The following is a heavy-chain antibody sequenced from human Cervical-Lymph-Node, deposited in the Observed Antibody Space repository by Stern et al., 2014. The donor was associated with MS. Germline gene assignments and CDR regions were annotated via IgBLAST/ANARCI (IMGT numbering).Heavy chain of an antibody. Sequence: EVQLVESGGGLVQPGGSLRLSCVGSGFTFKTFAMTWVRQAPGKGLEWIAGSGADGATHFADSVRGRFTISTDNSKNTLYLQINRLRAEDTAVYYCGKDLHYWRADSWGQGSLVTVSS. J-gene: IGHJ4*02. CDR3: GKDLHYWRADS. CDR2: SGADGAT. V-gene: IGHV3-23*04. CDR1: GFTFKTFA. D-gene: IGHD3-3*02.